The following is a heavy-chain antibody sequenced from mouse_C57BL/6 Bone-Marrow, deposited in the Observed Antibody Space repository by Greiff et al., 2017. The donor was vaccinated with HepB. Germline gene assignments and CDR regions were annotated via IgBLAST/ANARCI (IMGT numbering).Heavy chain of an antibody. V-gene: IGHV1-69*01. CDR2: IDPSDSYT. CDR1: GYTFTSYW. D-gene: IGHD2-4*01. J-gene: IGHJ3*01. Sequence: QVQLKHPGAELVMPGASVKLSCKASGYTFTSYWMHWVKQRPGQGLEWIGEIDPSDSYTNYNQKFKGKSTLTVDKSSSTAYMQLSSLTSEDSAVYYCARSAITRFAYWGQGTLVTVSA. CDR3: ARSAITRFAY.